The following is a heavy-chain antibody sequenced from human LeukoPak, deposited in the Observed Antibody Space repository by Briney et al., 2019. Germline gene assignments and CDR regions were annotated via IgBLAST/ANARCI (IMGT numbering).Heavy chain of an antibody. D-gene: IGHD4-23*01. CDR2: IYYSGST. V-gene: IGHV4-59*01. CDR1: GGSISSYY. J-gene: IGHJ4*02. Sequence: SETLSLTCTVSGGSISSYYWSWIRQPPGKGLEWIGYIYYSGSTYYNPSLKSRVTISVHTSKNQFSLKLSSVTAADTAVYYCARVAVVTGFDYWGQGTLVTVSS. CDR3: ARVAVVTGFDY.